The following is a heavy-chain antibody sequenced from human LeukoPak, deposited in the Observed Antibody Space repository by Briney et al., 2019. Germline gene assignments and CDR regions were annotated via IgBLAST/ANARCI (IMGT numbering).Heavy chain of an antibody. CDR2: ISSSSSYI. CDR1: GFTFSSYS. J-gene: IGHJ6*03. Sequence: KSGGSLRLSCAASGFTFSSYSMNWVRQAPGKGLEWVSSISSSSSYIYYADSVKGRFTISRDNAKNSLYLQMNSLRAEDTALYYCARQIGAYSRAQEYYYYYYYMGVWGKGTTVTVSS. D-gene: IGHD6-13*01. V-gene: IGHV3-21*04. CDR3: ARQIGAYSRAQEYYYYYYYMGV.